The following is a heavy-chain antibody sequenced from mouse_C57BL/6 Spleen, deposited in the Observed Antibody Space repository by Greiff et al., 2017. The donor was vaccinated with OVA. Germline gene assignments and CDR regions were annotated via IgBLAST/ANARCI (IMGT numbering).Heavy chain of an antibody. J-gene: IGHJ2*01. D-gene: IGHD1-1*01. CDR3: VRDYYGSSYNYFDY. Sequence: DVKLVESGGGLVKPGGSLKLSCVASGFTFSSYAMSWVRQTPDKRLEWVATISDGGSYSYYPDNVKGRFTISRDNAKNTLYLQMSHLKSEDTAMYYYVRDYYGSSYNYFDYWGQGTTLTVSS. CDR2: ISDGGSYS. CDR1: GFTFSSYA. V-gene: IGHV5-4*03.